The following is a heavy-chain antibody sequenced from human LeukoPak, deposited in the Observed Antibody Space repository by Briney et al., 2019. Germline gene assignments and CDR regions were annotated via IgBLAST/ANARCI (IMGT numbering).Heavy chain of an antibody. J-gene: IGHJ4*02. CDR2: INPNSGGT. V-gene: IGHV1-2*02. Sequence: GASVRVSCKASGYTFTNNYIHWVRQAPGQGLEWMGLINPNSGGTNFAQKFQGRVTMTRDTSISTAYMDLSRLKSDDTAVYYCTRGPPYSYGNDFDYWGQGTLVTVSS. D-gene: IGHD5-18*01. CDR1: GYTFTNNY. CDR3: TRGPPYSYGNDFDY.